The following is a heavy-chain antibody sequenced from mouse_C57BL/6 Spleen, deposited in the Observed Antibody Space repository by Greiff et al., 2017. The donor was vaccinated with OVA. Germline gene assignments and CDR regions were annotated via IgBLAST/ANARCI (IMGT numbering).Heavy chain of an antibody. Sequence: VQLQQSGPGLVKPSQSLSLTCSVTGYSITSGYYWNWIRQFPGNKLEWMGYISYDGSNNYNPSLKNRISITRDTSKNQFFLKLNSVTTEDTATYYCAREDYYDYDWFAYWGQGTLVTVSA. CDR3: AREDYYDYDWFAY. V-gene: IGHV3-6*01. J-gene: IGHJ3*01. CDR1: GYSITSGYY. CDR2: ISYDGSN. D-gene: IGHD2-4*01.